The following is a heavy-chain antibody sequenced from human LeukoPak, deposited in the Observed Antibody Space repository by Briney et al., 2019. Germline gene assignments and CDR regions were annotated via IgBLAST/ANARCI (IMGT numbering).Heavy chain of an antibody. CDR1: GGSISRSSCY. J-gene: IGHJ5*02. V-gene: IGHV4-39*07. CDR2: IYYGGSI. Sequence: PSETLSLTCAVSGGSISRSSCYWAWIRQPPGKGLEWVGTIYYGGSIYGDPSLKGRITISLDTSKNQFSLKLNSVTAADTAVYYCARAGWELLSASFDPWGQGTLVIVSS. D-gene: IGHD1-26*01. CDR3: ARAGWELLSASFDP.